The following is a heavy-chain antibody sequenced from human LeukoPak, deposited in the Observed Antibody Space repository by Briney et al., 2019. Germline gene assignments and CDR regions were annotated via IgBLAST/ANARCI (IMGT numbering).Heavy chain of an antibody. V-gene: IGHV3-7*01. D-gene: IGHD1-26*01. CDR3: ARRRYSGSSQHFDY. J-gene: IGHJ4*02. CDR1: GFTFSSYG. Sequence: GGTLRLSCAASGFTFSSYGMSWVRQAPGKGLEWVANIKQDGSEKYYVDSVEGRFTISRDNAKNSLYLQMNSLRAEDTAVYYCARRRYSGSSQHFDYWGLGTLVTVSS. CDR2: IKQDGSEK.